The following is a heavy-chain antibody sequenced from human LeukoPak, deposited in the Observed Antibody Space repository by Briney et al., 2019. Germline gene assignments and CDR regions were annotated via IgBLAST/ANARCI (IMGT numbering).Heavy chain of an antibody. J-gene: IGHJ4*02. V-gene: IGHV1-3*01. D-gene: IGHD2-21*01. CDR1: GYTFTSYA. CDR2: INAGNGNT. CDR3: ARDQILWWCPDY. Sequence: GASVKVSCKASGYTFTSYAMHWVRQAPGQRLEWMGWINAGNGNTKYSQKFQGRVTITRDTSASTAYMELSSLRSEDTAVYYCARDQILWWCPDYWGQGTLVTVSS.